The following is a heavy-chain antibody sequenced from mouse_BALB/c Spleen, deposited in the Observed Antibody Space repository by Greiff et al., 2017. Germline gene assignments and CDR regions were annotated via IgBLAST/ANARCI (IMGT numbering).Heavy chain of an antibody. D-gene: IGHD3-3*01. Sequence: EVHLVESGGGLVQPGGSLRLSCATSGFTFTDYYMSWVRQPPGKALEWLGFIRNKANGYTTEYSASVKGRFTISRDNSQSILYLQMNTLRAEDSATYYCARDRGTTYWGQGTLVTVSA. V-gene: IGHV7-3*02. CDR2: IRNKANGYTT. CDR3: ARDRGTTY. J-gene: IGHJ3*01. CDR1: GFTFTDYY.